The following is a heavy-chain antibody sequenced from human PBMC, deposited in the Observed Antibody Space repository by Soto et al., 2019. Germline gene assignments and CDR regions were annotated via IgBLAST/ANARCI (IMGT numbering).Heavy chain of an antibody. J-gene: IGHJ4*02. CDR3: ARDESSSSYYYFDY. CDR2: ISYDGRQE. D-gene: IGHD2-15*01. CDR1: GFAFSTYS. V-gene: IGHV3-30*04. Sequence: QVQLVESGGGVVQPGRSLRLSCGASGFAFSTYSMHWVRQAPGKGLEWVAVISYDGRQEYYGDSVKGRFTVSRDNPKNTLYLQMNSLRTEASAGYFCARDESSSSYYYFDYWGQGTRVTVSS.